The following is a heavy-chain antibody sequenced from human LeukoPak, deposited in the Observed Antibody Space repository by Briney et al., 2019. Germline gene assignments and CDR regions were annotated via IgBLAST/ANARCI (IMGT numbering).Heavy chain of an antibody. CDR2: ISAYNGNT. V-gene: IGHV1-18*01. CDR3: ARVPSNPNYDFWSGYYFDY. CDR1: GYTFTSYG. D-gene: IGHD3-3*01. J-gene: IGHJ4*02. Sequence: ASVKVSCKASGYTFTSYGISWVRQAPGQGLEWMGWISAYNGNTNYAQKLQGRVTMTTDTSTSTAYRELRSLRSDDTAVYYCARVPSNPNYDFWSGYYFDYWGQGTLVTVSS.